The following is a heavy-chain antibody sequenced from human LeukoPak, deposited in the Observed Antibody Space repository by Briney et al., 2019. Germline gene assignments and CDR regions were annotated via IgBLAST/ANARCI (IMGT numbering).Heavy chain of an antibody. V-gene: IGHV3-7*03. D-gene: IGHD3-3*01. CDR1: GFTFSIYN. CDR2: IKQDGSEK. Sequence: GGSLRLSCTASGFTFSIYNMNWVRQAPGKGLEWVANIKQDGSEKYYVGSVKGRFTISRDNAKNSLYLQMNSLRAEDTAVYYCARGLRFLEWTYAFDIWGQGTMVTVSS. J-gene: IGHJ3*02. CDR3: ARGLRFLEWTYAFDI.